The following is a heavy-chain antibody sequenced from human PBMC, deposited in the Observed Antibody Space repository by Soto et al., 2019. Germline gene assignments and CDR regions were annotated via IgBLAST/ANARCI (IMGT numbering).Heavy chain of an antibody. CDR1: GFTFSSYA. CDR3: ARDQFYDILTGYSVYYMDV. V-gene: IGHV3-64*01. J-gene: IGHJ6*03. Sequence: GGSLRLSCAASGFTFSSYAMHWVRQAPGKGLEYVSAISSNGGSTYYANSVKGRFTISRDNSKNTLYLQMGSLRAEDMAVYYCARDQFYDILTGYSVYYMDVWGKGTTVTVSS. CDR2: ISSNGGST. D-gene: IGHD3-9*01.